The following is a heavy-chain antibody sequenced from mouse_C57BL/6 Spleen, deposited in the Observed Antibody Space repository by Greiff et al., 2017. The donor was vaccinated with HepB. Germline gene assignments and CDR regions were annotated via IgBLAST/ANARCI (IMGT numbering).Heavy chain of an antibody. CDR3: ARYSVFDYFDY. V-gene: IGHV3-6*01. J-gene: IGHJ2*01. CDR2: ISYDGSN. CDR1: GYSITSGYY. Sequence: DVQLQESGPGLVKPSQSLSLTCSVTGYSITSGYYWNWIRQFPGNKLEWMGYISYDGSNNYNPSLKNRISLTRDTSKNQFFLKLNSVTTEDTATYYCARYSVFDYFDYWGQGTTLTVSS.